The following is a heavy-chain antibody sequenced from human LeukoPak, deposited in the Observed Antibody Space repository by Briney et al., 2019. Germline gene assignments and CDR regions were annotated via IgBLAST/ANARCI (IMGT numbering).Heavy chain of an antibody. V-gene: IGHV1-69*04. CDR3: ARNPLTTGFPALYYFDY. J-gene: IGHJ4*02. Sequence: SVKVSCKASGGTFSSYAISWVRQAPGQGLEWMGRIIPILGIANYAQKFQGRVTITADKSTSTAYMELSSPRSEDTAVYYCARNPLTTGFPALYYFDYWGQGTLVTVSS. CDR1: GGTFSSYA. CDR2: IIPILGIA. D-gene: IGHD4-17*01.